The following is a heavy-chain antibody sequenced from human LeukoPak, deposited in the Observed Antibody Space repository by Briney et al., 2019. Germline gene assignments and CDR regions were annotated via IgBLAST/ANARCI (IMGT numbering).Heavy chain of an antibody. CDR3: ARDYLGPYYFDY. V-gene: IGHV1-18*01. CDR2: ISGYNGNT. Sequence: ASVKVSCKASGYTFTSNGISWVRQAPGQGLEWMGWISGYNGNTKYAQKLQGRVTITTDTSTNTAYMELRSLRSDDTAVYYCARDYLGPYYFDYWGQGTLVTVSS. J-gene: IGHJ4*02. CDR1: GYTFTSNG. D-gene: IGHD3-10*01.